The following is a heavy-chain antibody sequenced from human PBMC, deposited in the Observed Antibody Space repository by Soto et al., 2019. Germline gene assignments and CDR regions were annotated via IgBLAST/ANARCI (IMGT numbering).Heavy chain of an antibody. CDR2: INAGNGNT. D-gene: IGHD1-1*01. CDR3: ARTTAPNDAFDI. V-gene: IGHV1-3*01. CDR1: GYTFTSYA. J-gene: IGHJ3*02. Sequence: ASVKVSCKASGYTFTSYAMHWVRQAPGQRLERMGWINAGNGNTKYSQKFQGRVTITRDTSASTAYMELSSLRSEDTAVYYCARTTAPNDAFDIWGQGTMVTVSS.